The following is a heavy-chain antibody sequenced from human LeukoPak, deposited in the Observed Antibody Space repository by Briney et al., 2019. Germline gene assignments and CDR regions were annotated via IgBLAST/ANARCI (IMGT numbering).Heavy chain of an antibody. V-gene: IGHV4-31*03. D-gene: IGHD3-10*01. CDR3: ARAPMIRGVFGWFDF. CDR2: IYYSGST. J-gene: IGHJ5*01. CDR1: GGSISSGGYY. Sequence: SQTLSLTCTVSGGSISSGGYYWSWIRQHPGKGLEWIGYIYYSGSTYYNPSLKSRVTISVDTSKNQFSLKLNSVTAADTADYYCARAPMIRGVFGWFDFWGQGVLVTVSS.